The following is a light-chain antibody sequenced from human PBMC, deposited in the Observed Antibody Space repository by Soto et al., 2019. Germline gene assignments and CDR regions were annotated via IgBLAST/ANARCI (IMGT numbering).Light chain of an antibody. CDR3: QQSRGT. V-gene: IGKV1-5*01. J-gene: IGKJ1*01. CDR2: DAS. Sequence: DMQMTQSPSTLSASVGDRVTITCRASQSISSWLAWYQQKPGKAPKLLIYDASSLESGVPSRFSGSGSGTEFTLTISSLQPDDFATYYCQQSRGTFGQGTKVEIK. CDR1: QSISSW.